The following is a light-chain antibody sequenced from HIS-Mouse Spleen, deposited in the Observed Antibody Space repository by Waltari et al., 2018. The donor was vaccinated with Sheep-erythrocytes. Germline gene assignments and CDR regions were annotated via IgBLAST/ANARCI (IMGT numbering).Light chain of an antibody. V-gene: IGLV2-11*01. Sequence: QSALTQPRPVSGSPGQSVTISCTGTSSDVGGFNSVLRYQQHPGKAPKLMIYDVSKRPSGVPDRFSGSKSGNTASLTISGIQAEDEADYYCCSYAGSYNHVFATGTKVTVL. J-gene: IGLJ1*01. CDR3: CSYAGSYNHV. CDR2: DVS. CDR1: SSDVGGFNS.